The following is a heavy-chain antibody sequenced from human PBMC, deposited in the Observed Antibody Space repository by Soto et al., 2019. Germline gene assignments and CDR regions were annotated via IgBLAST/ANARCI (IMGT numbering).Heavy chain of an antibody. J-gene: IGHJ4*02. Sequence: EVELVETGGGLIQPGGSLRLSCAASGFTVSSNSMSWVRQAPGKGLEWVSLIYTEGGTYYGDSVKGRFTISRDTSKNTLSLQLTSLRADATAVYYCARDNSMLGAPFHYWGQGTLVTVSS. D-gene: IGHD3-16*01. CDR2: IYTEGGT. CDR1: GFTVSSNS. V-gene: IGHV3-53*02. CDR3: ARDNSMLGAPFHY.